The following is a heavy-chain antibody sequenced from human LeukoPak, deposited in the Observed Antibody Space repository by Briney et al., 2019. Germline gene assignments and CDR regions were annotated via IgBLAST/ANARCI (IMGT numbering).Heavy chain of an antibody. D-gene: IGHD3-9*01. CDR3: ARADYDILTGYKFDY. J-gene: IGHJ4*02. V-gene: IGHV4-34*01. Sequence: SETLSLTCAVYGGSFSGYYWSWIRQPPGKGLEWIGEINHSGSTNYNPSLKSRVTISVDTSRNQFSLKLSSVTAADTAVYYCARADYDILTGYKFDYWGQRTLVTVSS. CDR2: INHSGST. CDR1: GGSFSGYY.